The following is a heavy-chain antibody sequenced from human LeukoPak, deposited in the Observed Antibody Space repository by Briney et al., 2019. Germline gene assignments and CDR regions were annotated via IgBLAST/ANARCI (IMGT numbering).Heavy chain of an antibody. CDR3: ARVGIYCSSTSCYASDFDY. D-gene: IGHD2-2*01. Sequence: ASVKVSCKASGYTFTSYGISWVRRAPGQGLEWMGWISAYNGNTNYAQKLQGRVTMTTDTSTSTAYMELRSLRSDDTAVYYCARVGIYCSSTSCYASDFDYWGQGTLVTVSS. CDR2: ISAYNGNT. CDR1: GYTFTSYG. V-gene: IGHV1-18*01. J-gene: IGHJ4*02.